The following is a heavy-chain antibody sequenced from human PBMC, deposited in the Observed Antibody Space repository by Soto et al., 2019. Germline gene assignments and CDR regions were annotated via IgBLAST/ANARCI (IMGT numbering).Heavy chain of an antibody. D-gene: IGHD3-16*02. Sequence: GGSLRLSCAASGFTFSSYAMHWVRQAPGKGLEWVAVISYDGSNKYYADSVKGRFTISRDNSKNTLYLQMNSLRAEDTAVYYCASPYDYVWGSYRFRFDYWGQGTLVTVSS. CDR2: ISYDGSNK. J-gene: IGHJ4*02. V-gene: IGHV3-30-3*01. CDR3: ASPYDYVWGSYRFRFDY. CDR1: GFTFSSYA.